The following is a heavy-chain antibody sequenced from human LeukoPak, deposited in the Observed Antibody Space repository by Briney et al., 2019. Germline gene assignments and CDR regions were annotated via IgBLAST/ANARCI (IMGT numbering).Heavy chain of an antibody. J-gene: IGHJ6*02. D-gene: IGHD3-3*01. CDR3: ARDVGWSGDYYYYGMDV. CDR2: ISAYNGNT. V-gene: IGHV1-18*01. Sequence: ASVKVSCKASGYTFTSYGISWVRQAPGQGLEWMGWISAYNGNTNYAQKFQGRVTMTTDTSTSTAYMELRSLRSDDTAVYYCARDVGWSGDYYYYGMDVWGQGTTVTVSS. CDR1: GYTFTSYG.